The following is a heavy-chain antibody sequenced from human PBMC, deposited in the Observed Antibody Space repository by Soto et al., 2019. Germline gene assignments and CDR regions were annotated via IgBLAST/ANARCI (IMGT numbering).Heavy chain of an antibody. J-gene: IGHJ4*02. CDR3: TTGRYSDNGTSYFSLLV. D-gene: IGHD3-22*01. CDR1: GFTFTNAC. Sequence: EVQLVESGGALVKPGGSLRLSCAGSGFTFTNACMSWVRQAPGKGLEWVGGIKSRTDGGTKDYAAAVRGRFTISRDESKNTLYLQKKSMETEDTAVYYCTTGRYSDNGTSYFSLLVWGQGTLVTVSS. CDR2: IKSRTDGGTK. V-gene: IGHV3-15*02.